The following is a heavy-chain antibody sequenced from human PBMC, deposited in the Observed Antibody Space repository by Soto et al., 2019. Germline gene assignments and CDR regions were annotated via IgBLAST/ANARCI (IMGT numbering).Heavy chain of an antibody. CDR1: GFTFSSYG. D-gene: IGHD5-18*01. V-gene: IGHV3-30*18. CDR3: AKDRSAEVDTAMDSTHYYYYYGMDV. J-gene: IGHJ6*02. Sequence: PGGSLRLSCAASGFTFSSYGMHWVRQAPGKGLEWVAVISHDGSNKYYADSVKGRFTISRDNSKNTLYLQMNSLRAEDTAVYYCAKDRSAEVDTAMDSTHYYYYYGMDVWGQGTTVTVSS. CDR2: ISHDGSNK.